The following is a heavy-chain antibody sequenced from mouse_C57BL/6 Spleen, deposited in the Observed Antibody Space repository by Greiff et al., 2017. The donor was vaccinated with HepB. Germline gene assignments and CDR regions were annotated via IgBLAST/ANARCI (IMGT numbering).Heavy chain of an antibody. Sequence: EVQRVESGGGLVKPGGSLKLSCAASGFTFSDYGMHWVRQAPEKGLEWVAYISSGSSTIYYADTVKGRFTISRDNAKSTLFLQMTSLRSEDTAMYYCARGRGGQFAYWGQGTLVTVSA. V-gene: IGHV5-17*01. CDR2: ISSGSSTI. J-gene: IGHJ3*01. CDR3: ARGRGGQFAY. CDR1: GFTFSDYG.